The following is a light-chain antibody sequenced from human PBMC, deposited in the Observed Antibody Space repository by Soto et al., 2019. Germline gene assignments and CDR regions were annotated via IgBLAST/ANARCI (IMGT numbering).Light chain of an antibody. CDR2: AVS. J-gene: IGLJ3*02. V-gene: IGLV2-11*01. CDR3: YSYTASDIWV. CDR1: DSDVGGYNF. Sequence: QSALTQPRSVSGSPGQSVTTSCTGTDSDVGGYNFVSWYQHLPGKAPTLIISAVSRRPSGVPDRFSGSKSGNTASLTISGLQADDEADYFGYSYTASDIWVFGGGTKLTVL.